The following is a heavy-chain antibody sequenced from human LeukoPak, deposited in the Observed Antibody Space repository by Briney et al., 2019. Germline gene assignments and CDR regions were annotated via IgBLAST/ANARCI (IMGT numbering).Heavy chain of an antibody. J-gene: IGHJ5*02. CDR2: IKQDGGEI. CDR3: ARVVSWGWFDP. Sequence: PGGSLRLSCAASGFTFSSYWMGWVRQAPGKGLEWVANIKQDGGEIYYLDSVKGRFTISRDNAKNSLDLQLSSLRAEDTALYYCARVVSWGWFDPWGKGTLATVSS. D-gene: IGHD5/OR15-5a*01. CDR1: GFTFSSYW. V-gene: IGHV3-7*01.